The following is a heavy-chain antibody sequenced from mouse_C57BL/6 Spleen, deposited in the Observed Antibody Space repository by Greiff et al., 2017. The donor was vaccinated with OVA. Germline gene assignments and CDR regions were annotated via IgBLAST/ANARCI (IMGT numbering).Heavy chain of an antibody. V-gene: IGHV6-3*01. D-gene: IGHD1-1*01. CDR3: TVFYGTPYFDV. CDR2: IRLKSDNYAT. CDR1: GFTFSNYW. Sequence: EVKLMESGGGLVQPGGSMKLSCVASGFTFSNYWMNWVRQSPEKGLEWVAQIRLKSDNYATHYAESVKGRFTISRDDSKSSVYLQMNNLRAEDTGIYYCTVFYGTPYFDVWGTGTTVTVSS. J-gene: IGHJ1*03.